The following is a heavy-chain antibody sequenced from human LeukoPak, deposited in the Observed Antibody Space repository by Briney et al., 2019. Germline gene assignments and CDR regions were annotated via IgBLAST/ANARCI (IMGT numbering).Heavy chain of an antibody. Sequence: PGGSLRLSCAASGFTFSSYAMSWVRRAPGKGLEWVSAISGSGGSTYYADSVKGRFTISRDNSKNTLYLQMNSLRAEDTAVYYCAKDPSYILLWFGELDYWGQGTLVTVSS. J-gene: IGHJ4*02. CDR3: AKDPSYILLWFGELDY. V-gene: IGHV3-23*01. D-gene: IGHD3-10*01. CDR2: ISGSGGST. CDR1: GFTFSSYA.